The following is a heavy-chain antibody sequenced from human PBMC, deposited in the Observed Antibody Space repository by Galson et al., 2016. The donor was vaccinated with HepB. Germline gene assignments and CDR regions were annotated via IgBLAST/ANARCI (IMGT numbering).Heavy chain of an antibody. CDR2: INPSGAST. CDR1: GYTFTSYY. D-gene: IGHD2-15*01. Sequence: SVKVSCKASGYTFTSYYMHWVRQAPGQGLEWMGIINPSGASTSYAQKFQGRVTMTSDTSTTTVNMELSSLRSEDTGVYYCARDRVGGDSLLRYCSGGICSFPPYYYYGMDVWGLGTTVTVSS. CDR3: ARDRVGGDSLLRYCSGGICSFPPYYYYGMDV. V-gene: IGHV1-46*01. J-gene: IGHJ6*02.